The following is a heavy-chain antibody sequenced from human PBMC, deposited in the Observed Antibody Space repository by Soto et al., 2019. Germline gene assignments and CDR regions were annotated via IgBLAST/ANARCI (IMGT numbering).Heavy chain of an antibody. D-gene: IGHD2-8*01. CDR3: ARGLWNIEEMIYGFYFDP. CDR2: ISQSGAT. CDR1: GGSISSGAYY. Sequence: PSETLSLTCTVSGGSISSGAYYWSWIRQHPGKGLEWLGYISQSGATYYNPSLERRVTISMDRSKNAFSLNLSSVTADDTAVYYCARGLWNIEEMIYGFYFDPWGPGTLVTVSS. J-gene: IGHJ5*02. V-gene: IGHV4-30-2*01.